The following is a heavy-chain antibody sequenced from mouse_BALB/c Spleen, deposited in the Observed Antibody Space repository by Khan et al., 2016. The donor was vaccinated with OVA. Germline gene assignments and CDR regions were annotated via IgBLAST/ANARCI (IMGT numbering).Heavy chain of an antibody. CDR3: ARVDYGYGVAY. D-gene: IGHD1-2*01. CDR1: GFTFTDYY. J-gene: IGHJ3*01. V-gene: IGHV7-3*02. CDR2: IRKKASGYTT. Sequence: EVQLQESGGGLVQPGGSLRLSCATSGFTFTDYYMNWVRQPPGKALEWLGFIRKKASGYTTEYSPSVKGRFTISRDNSQSILYLQMNTLRAEDSATYYCARVDYGYGVAYWGQGTLVTVAA.